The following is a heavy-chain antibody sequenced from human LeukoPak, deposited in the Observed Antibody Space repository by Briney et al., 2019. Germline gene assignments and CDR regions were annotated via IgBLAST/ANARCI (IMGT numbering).Heavy chain of an antibody. J-gene: IGHJ4*02. CDR1: GGSISGRRYY. Sequence: SETLSLTCSVSGGSISGRRYYWGWIRQPPGRGLEWIGSIHYDGATYYNPSLKSRVTMSVDTSKNQVSLKLRSGTAADTAVYYCARGKGGYFDYWGQGTLVTVSS. CDR2: IHYDGAT. D-gene: IGHD3-16*01. CDR3: ARGKGGYFDY. V-gene: IGHV4-39*01.